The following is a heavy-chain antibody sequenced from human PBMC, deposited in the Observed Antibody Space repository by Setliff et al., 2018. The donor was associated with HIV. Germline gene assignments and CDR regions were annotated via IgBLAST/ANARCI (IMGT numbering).Heavy chain of an antibody. CDR2: IYTSGTT. Sequence: PSETLSLTCTVSGGSISSSSYYWSWIRQPPGKGLEWIGYIYTSGTTEYNPSLDSRVTISVDTSRDQFSLNLRSVTAADTALYFCARLIHTGLLYFDYWGLGMLVTVSS. CDR1: GGSISSSSYY. V-gene: IGHV4-61*05. CDR3: ARLIHTGLLYFDY. D-gene: IGHD2-8*02. J-gene: IGHJ4*02.